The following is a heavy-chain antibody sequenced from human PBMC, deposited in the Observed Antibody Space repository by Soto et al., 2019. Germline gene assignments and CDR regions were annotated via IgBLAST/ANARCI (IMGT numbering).Heavy chain of an antibody. J-gene: IGHJ4*02. CDR2: IYYSGST. CDR1: GGSISNYY. D-gene: IGHD2-15*01. Sequence: PSETLSLTCTVSGGSISNYYWSWIRQPPREGLEWIGYIYYSGSTYYNPSLKSRVTISVDTSKNQFSLKLSSVTAADTAVYYCARGDGYCSGGSCYGPVDYWGQGTLVTVS. V-gene: IGHV4-59*12. CDR3: ARGDGYCSGGSCYGPVDY.